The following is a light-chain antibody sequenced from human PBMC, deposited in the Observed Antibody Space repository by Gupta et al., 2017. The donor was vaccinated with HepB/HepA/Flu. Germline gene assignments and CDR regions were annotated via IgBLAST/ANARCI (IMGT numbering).Light chain of an antibody. CDR3: AAWDDSLSGVV. Sequence: QSVVTQPPSASGTPGQRVTISCSGSSSNIGTNYVYWYQQLPGAAPKLLIFRSNQRPSGVPDRFSGSKSGTSASLAISGLRSEDEADYYCAAWDDSLSGVVFGGGTKLTVL. CDR2: RSN. J-gene: IGLJ2*01. CDR1: SSNIGTNY. V-gene: IGLV1-47*01.